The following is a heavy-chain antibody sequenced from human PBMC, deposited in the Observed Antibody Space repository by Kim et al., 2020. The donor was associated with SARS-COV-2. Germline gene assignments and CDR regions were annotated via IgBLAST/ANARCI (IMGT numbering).Heavy chain of an antibody. CDR1: GFTFSTSW. V-gene: IGHV3-7*03. D-gene: IGHD3-16*01. CDR2: IKQDGSVR. CDR3: VKEWGS. Sequence: GGSLRLSCAASGFTFSTSWMAWVRQAPGKGLEWVSNIKQDGSVRHYVDSVKGRFTISKDNAKNSVFLQMNSLRAEDTAVYYCVKEWGSWGQGDRVTVSS. J-gene: IGHJ5*02.